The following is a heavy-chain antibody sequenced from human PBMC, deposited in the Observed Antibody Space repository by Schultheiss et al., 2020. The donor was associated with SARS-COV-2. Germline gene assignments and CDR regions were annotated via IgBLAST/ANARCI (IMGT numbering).Heavy chain of an antibody. V-gene: IGHV4-59*08. CDR2: IYYSGST. J-gene: IGHJ4*02. Sequence: SETLSLTCTVSGGSISSYYWSWIRQPPGKGLEWIGYIYYSGSTYYNPSLKSRVTISVDTSKNQFSLKLSSVTAADTAVYYCASLLTTVTTIGHYWGQGTLVTVSS. CDR1: GGSISSYY. D-gene: IGHD4-17*01. CDR3: ASLLTTVTTIGHY.